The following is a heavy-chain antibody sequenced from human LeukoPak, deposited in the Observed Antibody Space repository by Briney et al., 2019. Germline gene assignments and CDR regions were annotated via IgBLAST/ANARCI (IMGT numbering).Heavy chain of an antibody. D-gene: IGHD6-6*01. CDR2: INSDGSEG. Sequence: AGGSLRLSCAVSGFTFSGFWMSWSRQAPGKGLEWVASINSDGSEGSYADVVKVRFTISRDNAKNSLYLQINSLRAEDTAVYYCARSSYNSSSSVWGQGTMVTVSS. CDR1: GFTFSGFW. J-gene: IGHJ3*01. CDR3: ARSSYNSSSSV. V-gene: IGHV3-7*03.